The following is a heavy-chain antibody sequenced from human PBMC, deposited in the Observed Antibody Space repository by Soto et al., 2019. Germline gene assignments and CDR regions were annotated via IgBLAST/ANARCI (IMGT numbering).Heavy chain of an antibody. D-gene: IGHD2-2*01. CDR2: ISAYNGNT. CDR3: ARDLEYQPQYP. Sequence: ASVKVSCKASGYTFNSYGISWARQAPGQGLEWMGWISAYNGNTNYAQKVQGRVTMTTDTSTSTAYMELRSLRSDDTAIYYCARDLEYQPQYPWGQGTLVTVSS. J-gene: IGHJ5*02. CDR1: GYTFNSYG. V-gene: IGHV1-18*04.